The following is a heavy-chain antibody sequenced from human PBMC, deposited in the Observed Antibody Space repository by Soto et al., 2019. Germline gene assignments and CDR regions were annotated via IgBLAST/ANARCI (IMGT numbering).Heavy chain of an antibody. D-gene: IGHD6-6*01. CDR2: ISYDGSNK. Sequence: QVQLVESGGGVVQPGRSLRLSCAASGFTFSSYGMHWVRQAPGKGLEWVAVISYDGSNKYYADSVKGRFTISRDNSKNTLYLQMNSLRAEDTAVYYCAKDWVWYSSSSAIDYWGQGTLVTVSS. CDR3: AKDWVWYSSSSAIDY. J-gene: IGHJ4*02. CDR1: GFTFSSYG. V-gene: IGHV3-30*18.